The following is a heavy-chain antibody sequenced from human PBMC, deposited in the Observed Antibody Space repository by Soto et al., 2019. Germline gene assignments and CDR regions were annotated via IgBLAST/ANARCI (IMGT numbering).Heavy chain of an antibody. J-gene: IGHJ4*02. Sequence: GGSLRLSCAASGFTFRNAWMSWVRQAPGKGLEWVGRIKSKTDGGTTDYAAPVKGRFTISRDDSKNTLYLQMNSLKTEDTAVYYCTVELWYYDSSGYHYWGQGTLVTVSS. CDR2: IKSKTDGGTT. D-gene: IGHD3-22*01. V-gene: IGHV3-15*01. CDR1: GFTFRNAW. CDR3: TVELWYYDSSGYHY.